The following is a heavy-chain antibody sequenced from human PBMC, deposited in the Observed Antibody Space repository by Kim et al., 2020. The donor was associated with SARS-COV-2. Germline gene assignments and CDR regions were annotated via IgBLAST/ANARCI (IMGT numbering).Heavy chain of an antibody. D-gene: IGHD5-12*01. V-gene: IGHV4-59*01. CDR2: IYYSGST. CDR1: GGSISSYY. CDR3: ARDGDGYKPFDY. Sequence: SETLSLTCTVSGGSISSYYWSWIRQPPGKGLEWIGYIYYSGSTNYNPSLKSRVTISVDTSKNQFSLKLSSVTAADTAVYYCARDGDGYKPFDYWGQGTLVTVSS. J-gene: IGHJ4*02.